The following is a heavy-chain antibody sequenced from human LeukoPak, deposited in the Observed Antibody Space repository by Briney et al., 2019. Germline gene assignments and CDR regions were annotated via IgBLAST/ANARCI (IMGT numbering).Heavy chain of an antibody. CDR3: AKERQDYYDNRGYFDFDY. CDR1: GFTFNNYG. D-gene: IGHD3-22*01. CDR2: ISSDGTNK. V-gene: IGHV3-30*18. Sequence: GGSLRLSCAASGFTFNNYGMHWVRQAPGKGLDWVAIISSDGTNKYSADSVKGRFTISRDNSKNTLYLQMHSLRTEDTAVYYCAKERQDYYDNRGYFDFDYWGQGTLVTVSS. J-gene: IGHJ4*02.